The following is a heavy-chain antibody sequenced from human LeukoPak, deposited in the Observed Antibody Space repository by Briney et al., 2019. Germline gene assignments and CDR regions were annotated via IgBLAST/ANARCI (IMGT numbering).Heavy chain of an antibody. J-gene: IGHJ4*02. Sequence: GGSLRLSCAASGFTFSSYWMSWVRQAPGKGLEGVANIKQDGSEKYYVDSVKGRFTISSDNAKNSLYLQMNSLRAEDTAVYYCAKDGDYYGSGTKGYYFDYWGQGILVTVSS. CDR2: IKQDGSEK. CDR1: GFTFSSYW. V-gene: IGHV3-7*01. CDR3: AKDGDYYGSGTKGYYFDY. D-gene: IGHD3-10*01.